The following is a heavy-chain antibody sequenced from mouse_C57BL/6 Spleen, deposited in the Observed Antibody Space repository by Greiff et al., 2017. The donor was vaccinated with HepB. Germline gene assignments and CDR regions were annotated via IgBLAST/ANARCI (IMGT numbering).Heavy chain of an antibody. CDR3: TGEGWLLLFAY. J-gene: IGHJ3*01. CDR2: IRLKSDNYAT. V-gene: IGHV6-3*01. CDR1: GFTFSNYW. Sequence: EVHLVESGGGLVQPGGSMKLSCVASGFTFSNYWMNWVRQSPEKGLEWVAQIRLKSDNYATHYAESVKGRFTISRDDSKSSVYLQMNNLRAEDTGIYYCTGEGWLLLFAYWGQGTLVTVSA. D-gene: IGHD2-3*01.